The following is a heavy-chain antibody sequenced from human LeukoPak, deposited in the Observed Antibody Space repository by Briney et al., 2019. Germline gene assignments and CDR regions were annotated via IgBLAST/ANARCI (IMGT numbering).Heavy chain of an antibody. CDR3: ARVRDNLRNQPFDS. CDR1: GGSISSGDYY. J-gene: IGHJ4*02. Sequence: SQTLSLTCTVSGGSISSGDYYWSWIRQPPGKGLEWIGYIYYSGSTYYDPSLKSRVTISVDTSKNQFSLKLSSVTAADTAVYYCARVRDNLRNQPFDSWGQGTLVTVSS. CDR2: IYYSGST. D-gene: IGHD1-14*01. V-gene: IGHV4-30-4*01.